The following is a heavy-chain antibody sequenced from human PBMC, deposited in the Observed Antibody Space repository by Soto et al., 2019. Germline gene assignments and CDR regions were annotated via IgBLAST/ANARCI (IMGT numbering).Heavy chain of an antibody. CDR3: ARQTAHYDFWSGRVGDFDY. Sequence: PGESLKISCKGSGYSFTSYWISWVRQMPWKGLEWMGRIDPSDSYTNYSPSFQGHVTISADKSISTAYLQWSSLKASDTAMYYCARQTAHYDFWSGRVGDFDYWGQGTLVTVSS. J-gene: IGHJ4*02. V-gene: IGHV5-10-1*01. D-gene: IGHD3-3*01. CDR1: GYSFTSYW. CDR2: IDPSDSYT.